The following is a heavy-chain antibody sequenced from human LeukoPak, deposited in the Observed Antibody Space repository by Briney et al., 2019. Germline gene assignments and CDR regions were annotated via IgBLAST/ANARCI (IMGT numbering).Heavy chain of an antibody. D-gene: IGHD2-2*02. J-gene: IGHJ5*02. CDR1: GYTFTSYD. CDR3: ARGLGGCSSTSCYRFDP. V-gene: IGHV1-8*01. Sequence: ASVKVSCKASGYTFTSYDINWVRQATGQGLEWMGWMNPNSGNTGYAQKFQGRVTMTRNTSTSTAYMELSSLRSEDTAVYYCARGLGGCSSTSCYRFDPWGQGTLVTVSS. CDR2: MNPNSGNT.